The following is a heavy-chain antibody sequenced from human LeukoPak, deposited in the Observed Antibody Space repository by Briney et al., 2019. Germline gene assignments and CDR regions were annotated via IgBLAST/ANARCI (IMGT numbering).Heavy chain of an antibody. J-gene: IGHJ4*02. CDR3: ARTYCSSTSCYPDY. D-gene: IGHD2-2*01. V-gene: IGHV1-18*01. Sequence: ASVKVSCKASGGTFSSYAISWVRQAPGQGLEWMGWISAYNGNTNYAQKLQGRVTMTTDTSTSTAYMELRSLRSDDTAVYYCARTYCSSTSCYPDYWGQRTLVTVSS. CDR1: GGTFSSYA. CDR2: ISAYNGNT.